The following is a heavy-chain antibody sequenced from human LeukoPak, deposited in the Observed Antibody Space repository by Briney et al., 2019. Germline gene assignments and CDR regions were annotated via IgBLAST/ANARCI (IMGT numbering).Heavy chain of an antibody. CDR3: ARGDYYYYYGMDV. Sequence: GGSLRLSCAASGFTFSSYWMSWVRQAPGKGLEWVANIKQDGSEKYYVDCVKGRFTISRDNAKNSLYLQMNSLRAEDTAVYYCARGDYYYYYGMDVWGKGTTVTVSS. CDR1: GFTFSSYW. J-gene: IGHJ6*04. CDR2: IKQDGSEK. V-gene: IGHV3-7*03.